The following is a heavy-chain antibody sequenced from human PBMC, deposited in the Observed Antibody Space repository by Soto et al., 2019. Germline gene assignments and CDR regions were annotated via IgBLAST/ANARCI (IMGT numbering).Heavy chain of an antibody. CDR2: IYYIGST. CDR3: ARQGNITMVRGVIIPVQGYGMDV. Sequence: WVTLSLSCSVSGAAISRSSYYWGWIRQPPGKGLEWLGSIYYIGSTYYNPSLKSRVTISVDTSKNQFSLKLSSVTAADTAVYYCARQGNITMVRGVIIPVQGYGMDVWGQGTTVT. D-gene: IGHD3-10*01. CDR1: GAAISRSSYY. V-gene: IGHV4-39*01. J-gene: IGHJ6*02.